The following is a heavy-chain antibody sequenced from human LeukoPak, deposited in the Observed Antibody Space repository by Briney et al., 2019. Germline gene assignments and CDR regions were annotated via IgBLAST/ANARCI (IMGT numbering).Heavy chain of an antibody. V-gene: IGHV3-30*02. Sequence: GGSLRLSCAASGFTFSSYGMHWVRQAPGKGLEWVAFIRYDGSNKYYADSVKGRFTISRDNSKNTLYPQMNSLRAEDTAVYYCAKDSRSGSYAYYYYYMDVWGKGTTVTISS. CDR2: IRYDGSNK. CDR1: GFTFSSYG. D-gene: IGHD1-26*01. J-gene: IGHJ6*03. CDR3: AKDSRSGSYAYYYYYMDV.